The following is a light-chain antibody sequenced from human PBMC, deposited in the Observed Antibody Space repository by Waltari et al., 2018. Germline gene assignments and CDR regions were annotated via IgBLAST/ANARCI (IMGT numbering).Light chain of an antibody. CDR1: QSVSSNY. Sequence: EIVLTQSPGTLSLSPGERATLSCRASQSVSSNYLAWYKKKPGQDPRLLLYDESSRATGIQDRFSGSGYGKEFTLNINRMEPEDFAVYYCQQYGSSPLTFGGGTKVEI. CDR3: QQYGSSPLT. J-gene: IGKJ4*01. V-gene: IGKV3-20*01. CDR2: DES.